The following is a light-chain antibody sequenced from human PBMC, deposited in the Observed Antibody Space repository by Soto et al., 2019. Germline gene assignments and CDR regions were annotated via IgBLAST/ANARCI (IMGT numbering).Light chain of an antibody. CDR2: KVH. J-gene: IGLJ2*01. CDR1: SSDIGSYAF. CDR3: CADAGSSTLV. V-gene: IGLV2-23*02. Sequence: QSALTQPASVSGSPGQSITISCTGSSSDIGSYAFISWYQPYPGKAPKLAIFKVHKRHSGISDRFSGAKAGNTASLTSSGLQADDDAVYDCCADAGSSTLVFGGGTKLTVL.